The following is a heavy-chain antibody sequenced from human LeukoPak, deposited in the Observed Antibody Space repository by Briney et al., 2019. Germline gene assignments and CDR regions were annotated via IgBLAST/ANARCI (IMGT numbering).Heavy chain of an antibody. V-gene: IGHV1-24*01. J-gene: IGHJ4*02. D-gene: IGHD3-9*01. CDR3: AAGRILRYFDYFDY. CDR1: GYTLTELS. CDR2: FDPEDGET. Sequence: ASVKVSCKVSGYTLTELSMHWVRQAPGKGREWMGGFDPEDGETIYAQKFQGRVTMTEDTSTDTAYMELSSLRSEDTAVYYCAAGRILRYFDYFDYWGQGTLVPSPQ.